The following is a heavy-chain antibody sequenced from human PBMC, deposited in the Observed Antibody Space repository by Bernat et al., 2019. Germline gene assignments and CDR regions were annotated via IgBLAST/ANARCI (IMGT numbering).Heavy chain of an antibody. D-gene: IGHD3-22*01. J-gene: IGHJ6*02. Sequence: QVQLVQSGAEVKKPGSSVKVSCKASGGTFSSYAISWVRQAPGQGLEWMGGIIPIFGTANYAQKSQGRVTITAEKSTSTAYMELSSLRSEDTAVYYCARDRYDSSGYPFYGMDVWGQGTTVTVSS. CDR3: ARDRYDSSGYPFYGMDV. CDR1: GGTFSSYA. V-gene: IGHV1-69*06. CDR2: IIPIFGTA.